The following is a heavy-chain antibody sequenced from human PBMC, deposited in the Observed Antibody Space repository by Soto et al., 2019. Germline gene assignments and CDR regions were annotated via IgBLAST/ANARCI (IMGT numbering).Heavy chain of an antibody. CDR3: AREVQVHTPAFVY. D-gene: IGHD3-10*01. Sequence: QVQLVQSGAEMKKPGSSVKVSCQSSGGTFNTYAMNWVRQAPGQGPEWMGDISPMFGAANYAPKFQGRVTSTAVESTGTSYMRLSSLTSEDTGLYFCAREVQVHTPAFVYWGQGTLVTVSS. V-gene: IGHV1-69*19. CDR1: GGTFNTYA. CDR2: ISPMFGAA. J-gene: IGHJ4*02.